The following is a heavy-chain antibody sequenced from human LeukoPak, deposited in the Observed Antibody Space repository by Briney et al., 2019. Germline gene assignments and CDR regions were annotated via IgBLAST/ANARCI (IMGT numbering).Heavy chain of an antibody. CDR1: GFTFSDCA. D-gene: IGHD1-7*01. CDR2: ISKDGSDK. V-gene: IGHV3-30-3*01. Sequence: GGSLRLSCAACGFTFSDCAMHWVRQAPGKGLEWVAVISKDGSDKFYPGAVRGRFTISRDNSKNTIYLQMDSLRAEDTAIYYGARAYWWNYDYWGQGTLVTVSS. CDR3: ARAYWWNYDY. J-gene: IGHJ4*02.